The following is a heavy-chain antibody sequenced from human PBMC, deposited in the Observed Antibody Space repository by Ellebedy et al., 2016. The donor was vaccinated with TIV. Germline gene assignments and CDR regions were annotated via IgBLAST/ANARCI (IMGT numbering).Heavy chain of an antibody. CDR1: GYTLTELS. CDR3: ATDRIAVAGSRTPDAFDI. J-gene: IGHJ3*02. V-gene: IGHV1-24*01. CDR2: FDPEDGET. Sequence: ASVKVSXKVSGYTLTELSMHWVRQAPGKGLEWMGGFDPEDGETIYAQKFQGRVTMTEDTSTDTAYMELSSLRSEDTAVYYCATDRIAVAGSRTPDAFDIWGQGTMVTVSS. D-gene: IGHD6-19*01.